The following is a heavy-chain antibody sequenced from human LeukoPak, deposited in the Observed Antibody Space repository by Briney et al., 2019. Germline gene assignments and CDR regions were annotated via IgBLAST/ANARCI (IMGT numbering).Heavy chain of an antibody. V-gene: IGHV3-7*01. CDR3: AKNGDSSGYYSLLDYYYMDV. D-gene: IGHD3-22*01. Sequence: GGSLRLSCAASGFTLSSYWMSWVRQAPGTGLEWVANIKQDGSEKYYVDSVKGRFTISRDNAKNSLYLQMNSLTAEDTAVYYCAKNGDSSGYYSLLDYYYMDVWGKGTTVTVSS. CDR1: GFTLSSYW. CDR2: IKQDGSEK. J-gene: IGHJ6*03.